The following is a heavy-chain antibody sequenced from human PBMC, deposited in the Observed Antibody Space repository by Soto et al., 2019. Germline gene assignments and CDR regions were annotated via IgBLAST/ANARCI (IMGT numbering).Heavy chain of an antibody. CDR2: ISWNSGSI. Sequence: DVQLVESGGGLVQPGRSLRLSCAASGFTFDAYAMHWVRQPPGKGLEWVSGISWNSGSIGYADSVKGRFTISRDNAKNSLYLQMNSLRAEDTALYYCAKNSGYYDSSGYYFDYWGQGTLVTVSS. CDR1: GFTFDAYA. J-gene: IGHJ4*02. D-gene: IGHD3-22*01. CDR3: AKNSGYYDSSGYYFDY. V-gene: IGHV3-9*01.